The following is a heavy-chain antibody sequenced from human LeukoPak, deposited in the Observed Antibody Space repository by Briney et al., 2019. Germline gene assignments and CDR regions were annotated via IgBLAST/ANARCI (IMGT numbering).Heavy chain of an antibody. CDR2: INPNSGGT. V-gene: IGHV1-2*02. Sequence: GASVKVSCKASGYTFTGYYMHWVRQAPGQGLEWMGWINPNSGGTNYAQKSQGRVTMTRDTSISTAYMELSRLRSDDTAVYYCAREAFYCSSTSCYPHMDVWGKGTTVTVSS. D-gene: IGHD2-2*01. CDR1: GYTFTGYY. CDR3: AREAFYCSSTSCYPHMDV. J-gene: IGHJ6*03.